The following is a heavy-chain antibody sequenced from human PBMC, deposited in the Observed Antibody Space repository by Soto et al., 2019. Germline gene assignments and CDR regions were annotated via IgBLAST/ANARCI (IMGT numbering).Heavy chain of an antibody. J-gene: IGHJ4*02. V-gene: IGHV4-31*03. Sequence: QVQLQESGPGLVKPSQILSLTCTVSGGSISSGGYYWSWIRQHPGKGLEWIGYIYYSGSTYYNPSLKSRVTISVDTSKNQFSLKLSSVTAADTAVYYCARVSSFSRSDLYYFDYWGQGTLVTVSS. CDR2: IYYSGST. CDR3: ARVSSFSRSDLYYFDY. CDR1: GGSISSGGYY.